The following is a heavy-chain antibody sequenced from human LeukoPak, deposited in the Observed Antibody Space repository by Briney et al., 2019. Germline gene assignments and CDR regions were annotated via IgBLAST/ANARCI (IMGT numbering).Heavy chain of an antibody. J-gene: IGHJ4*02. CDR1: GYDFSIYW. D-gene: IGHD3-22*01. CDR3: ARHYYKSSWFDY. CDR2: IYPGDSDI. Sequence: GESLKISCEGSGYDFSIYWIGWVRQMPGKGLEWMGIIYPGDSDIIYSPSFEGQVTISADKSIGTAYLQWSSLNASDTAVYYCARHYYKSSWFDYWGQGTLVTVSS. V-gene: IGHV5-51*01.